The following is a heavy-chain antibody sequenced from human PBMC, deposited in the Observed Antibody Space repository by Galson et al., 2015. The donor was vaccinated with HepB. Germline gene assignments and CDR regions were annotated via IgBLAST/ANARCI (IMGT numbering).Heavy chain of an antibody. Sequence: ETLSLTCTVSGGSISSSSYYWGWIRQPPGKGLEWIGSIYYSGSTYYNPSLKSRVTISVDTSKNQFSLKLSSVTAADTAVYYCATWFGELSNWFDPWGQGTLVTVSS. V-gene: IGHV4-39*01. CDR1: GGSISSSSYY. D-gene: IGHD3-10*01. CDR2: IYYSGST. CDR3: ATWFGELSNWFDP. J-gene: IGHJ5*02.